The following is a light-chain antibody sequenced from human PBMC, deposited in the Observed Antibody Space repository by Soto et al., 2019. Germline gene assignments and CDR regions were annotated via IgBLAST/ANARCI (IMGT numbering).Light chain of an antibody. CDR3: QQRSNWPSIT. J-gene: IGKJ5*01. CDR1: QSVSSSY. CDR2: GAS. Sequence: VLTQSPGTLSLSPGERATLSCRASQSVSSSYLAWYQQKPGQAPRLLIYGASSRVTGIPDRFSGSGSGTDFTLTISRLEPEDFAVYYCQQRSNWPSITFGQGTRLEI. V-gene: IGKV3D-20*02.